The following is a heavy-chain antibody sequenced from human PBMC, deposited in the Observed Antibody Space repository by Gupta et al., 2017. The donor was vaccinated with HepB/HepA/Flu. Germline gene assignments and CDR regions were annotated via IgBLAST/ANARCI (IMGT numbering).Heavy chain of an antibody. CDR2: INHSGST. Sequence: QVQLQESGPGLVKPSGTLSLTCPVLGGSISSSNGWTWVRQPPGKGLECIGEINHSGSTTYNPSLKSRVTMSVNTSNNQLSLKVTSVTAADTAVYYCSTSWPLDYWGQGTLVTVSS. CDR3: STSWPLDY. V-gene: IGHV4-4*02. CDR1: GGSISSSNG. J-gene: IGHJ4*02.